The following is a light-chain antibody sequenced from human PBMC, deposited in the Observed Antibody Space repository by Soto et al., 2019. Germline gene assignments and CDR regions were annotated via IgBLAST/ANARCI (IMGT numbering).Light chain of an antibody. Sequence: ETVMTQSPGTLSVSPGERATLSCRASQSVSSNLAWYQQTPGQAPRLLIYGASTRATGIPARFSGSGSGTEFTYTISSLQSEDFEVYYCQEYNNWPRTFGQGTKLEIK. CDR3: QEYNNWPRT. CDR2: GAS. V-gene: IGKV3-15*01. J-gene: IGKJ2*01. CDR1: QSVSSN.